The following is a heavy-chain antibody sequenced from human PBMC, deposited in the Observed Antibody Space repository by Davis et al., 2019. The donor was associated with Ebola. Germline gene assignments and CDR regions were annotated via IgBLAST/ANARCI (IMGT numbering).Heavy chain of an antibody. Sequence: MPSETLSPTCAVHGGSFSGYYWRGIRQPPGKGLEWIGEINHSGRTNYNPSLKSRVTISVDTSKNQFSLKMSSVTAADTAVYYCAREGRSGYSNWFDPWGQGTLVTVSS. J-gene: IGHJ5*02. V-gene: IGHV4-34*01. CDR1: GGSFSGYY. CDR2: INHSGRT. D-gene: IGHD3-22*01. CDR3: AREGRSGYSNWFDP.